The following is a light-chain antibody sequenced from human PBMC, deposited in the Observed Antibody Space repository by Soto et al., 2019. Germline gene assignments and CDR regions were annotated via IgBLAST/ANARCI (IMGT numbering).Light chain of an antibody. V-gene: IGKV1-16*01. J-gene: IGKJ5*01. CDR3: QHYHSSPIT. CDR1: QDISNY. CDR2: GTS. Sequence: DIQMTQSPSSLSASVGDRVTITCRASQDISNYLAWFQQKPGKAPKSLIFGTSTLQSGVPSRFSGSRYGADFSLTITNLQPEDAATYYCQHYHSSPITFGQGTRLEIK.